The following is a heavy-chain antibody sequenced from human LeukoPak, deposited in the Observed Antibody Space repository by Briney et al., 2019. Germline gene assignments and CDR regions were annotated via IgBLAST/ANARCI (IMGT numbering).Heavy chain of an antibody. V-gene: IGHV4-39*01. Sequence: PSETLSLTCTVSGGSISSSSYYWGWIRQPPGKGLEWIGEINHSGSTNYNPSLKSRVTISVDTSKNQFSLKLSSVTAADTAVYYCARQEMATMFLFDHWGQGTLVTVSS. CDR2: INHSGST. CDR3: ARQEMATMFLFDH. J-gene: IGHJ4*02. D-gene: IGHD5-24*01. CDR1: GGSISSSSYY.